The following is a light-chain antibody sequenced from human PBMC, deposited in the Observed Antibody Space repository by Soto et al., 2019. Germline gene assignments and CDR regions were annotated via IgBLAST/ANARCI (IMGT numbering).Light chain of an antibody. Sequence: EIVLTQSPGTLSLSPGERATLSCRASQSVSSSYSAWYQQKPGQAPRLLIYGASSRATGIPDRFSGSGSGTDFTLTISRLEPEDFAVYYCQQYGSSPRYPFGQGTKLQIK. CDR3: QQYGSSPRYP. V-gene: IGKV3-20*01. CDR2: GAS. J-gene: IGKJ2*01. CDR1: QSVSSSY.